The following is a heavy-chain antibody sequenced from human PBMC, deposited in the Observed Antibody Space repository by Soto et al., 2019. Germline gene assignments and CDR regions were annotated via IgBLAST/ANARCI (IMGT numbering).Heavy chain of an antibody. V-gene: IGHV1-69*01. Sequence: GASVKGSCNASGGTFSSYAGSWVRHDPGQGLEWMGGINPIFGTANYAQKFQGRVTITADESTSTAYMELSSLRSEDTAVYYCAIRKEMATIYEPSFDPWGQGTLVTVSS. D-gene: IGHD3-3*01. CDR1: GGTFSSYA. CDR3: AIRKEMATIYEPSFDP. CDR2: INPIFGTA. J-gene: IGHJ5*02.